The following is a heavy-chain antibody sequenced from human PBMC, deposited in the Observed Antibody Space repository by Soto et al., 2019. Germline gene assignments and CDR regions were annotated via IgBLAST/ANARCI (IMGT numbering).Heavy chain of an antibody. D-gene: IGHD3-9*01. CDR3: AREPYYDILTGFTNTFDY. J-gene: IGHJ4*02. CDR2: IYSGGST. Sequence: GGSLRLSCAASGFTVSSNYMSWVRQAPGKGLEWVSVIYSGGSTYYADSVKGRFTFSRDNSKNTVYLQMNSLRAEDTAVYYCAREPYYDILTGFTNTFDYWGLGTLVTVSS. V-gene: IGHV3-53*05. CDR1: GFTVSSNY.